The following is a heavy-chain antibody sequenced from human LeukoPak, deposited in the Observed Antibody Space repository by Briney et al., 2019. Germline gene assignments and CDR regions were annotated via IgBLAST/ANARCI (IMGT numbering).Heavy chain of an antibody. CDR1: GGSISSSSYY. Sequence: SETLSLTCTVSGGSISSSSYYWGWIRQPPGKGLEWIGGIYYSGSTYYTPSLKSRVTISVDTSKNQFSLKLSSVTAADTAVYYCASPTTYYYDSSGYRSGNWFDPWGQGTLVTVSS. CDR3: ASPTTYYYDSSGYRSGNWFDP. D-gene: IGHD3-22*01. V-gene: IGHV4-39*01. CDR2: IYYSGST. J-gene: IGHJ5*02.